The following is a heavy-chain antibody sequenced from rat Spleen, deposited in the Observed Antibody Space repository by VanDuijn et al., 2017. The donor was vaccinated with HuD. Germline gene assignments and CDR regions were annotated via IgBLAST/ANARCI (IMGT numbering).Heavy chain of an antibody. CDR1: GFSLPNYH. CDR3: TGEWYYGSSSY. Sequence: QVQLKESGPGLVQPSQTLSLTCTVSGFSLPNYHVSWVRQPPGKGLEWIAAVSSGGTPYYNSALKPRLSISRATSKSEVFLKMNSLQTEDTAIYFCTGEWYYGSSSYWGQDTPVTVSS. V-gene: IGHV2S12*01. CDR2: VSSGGTP. J-gene: IGHJ3*01. D-gene: IGHD1-7*01.